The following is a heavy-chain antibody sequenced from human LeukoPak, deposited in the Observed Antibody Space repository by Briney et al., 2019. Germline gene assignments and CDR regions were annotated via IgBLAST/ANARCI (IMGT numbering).Heavy chain of an antibody. J-gene: IGHJ4*02. D-gene: IGHD6-13*01. CDR3: ARGAAGGSGGIDY. CDR2: IYSGADT. CDR1: GFTVSSNY. V-gene: IGHV3-53*01. Sequence: GGSLRLSCAASGFTVSSNYMSWVRQAPGKGLEWVSTIYSGADTYYADSVKGRFTVSRDNSKNTVYLQMNSLRAEDTAVYYCARGAAGGSGGIDYWGQGTLVTVSS.